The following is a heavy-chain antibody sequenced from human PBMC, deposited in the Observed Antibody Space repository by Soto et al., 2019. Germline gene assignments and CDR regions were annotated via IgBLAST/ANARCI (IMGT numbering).Heavy chain of an antibody. Sequence: PGGSLRLSCAASGFTFSSYWMSWVRQAPGKGLEWVANIRQDGSEKYYVDSGKGRFTISRDNAKNSLYLQMNSLRAEDTAVYYCAREGLVPAALDYWGQGTLVTVSS. CDR3: AREGLVPAALDY. V-gene: IGHV3-7*01. J-gene: IGHJ4*02. CDR1: GFTFSSYW. CDR2: IRQDGSEK. D-gene: IGHD2-2*01.